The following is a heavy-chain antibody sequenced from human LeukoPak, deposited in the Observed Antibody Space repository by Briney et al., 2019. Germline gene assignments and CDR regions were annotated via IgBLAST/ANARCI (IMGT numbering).Heavy chain of an antibody. CDR2: ITGSGGGT. CDR3: AKGSTLSPQNNWFDP. CDR1: GFIFSQYA. V-gene: IGHV3-23*01. J-gene: IGHJ5*02. D-gene: IGHD6-13*01. Sequence: GGSLRLSCATSGFIFSQYAMTWVRQAPGKGLEWVSTITGSGGGTYHADSVKGRLTVSKDNSKNTLYLQMNSLRAEDTAVYYCAKGSTLSPQNNWFDPWGQGTLVTVSS.